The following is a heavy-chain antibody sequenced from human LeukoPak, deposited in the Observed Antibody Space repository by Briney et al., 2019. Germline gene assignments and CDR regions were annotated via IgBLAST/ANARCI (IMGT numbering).Heavy chain of an antibody. D-gene: IGHD6-19*01. CDR2: VHYSGST. V-gene: IGHV4-59*08. CDR1: GGTISSYY. J-gene: IGHJ4*02. CDR3: ARLYSSGWAFDY. Sequence: SETLSLTCTVSGGTISSYYWNWIRQPPGKGLEWIGYVHYSGSTKYNPSLKSRVTISVDPSKNQFSLKLSSVTAADTAVYYCARLYSSGWAFDYWGQGTLVTVSS.